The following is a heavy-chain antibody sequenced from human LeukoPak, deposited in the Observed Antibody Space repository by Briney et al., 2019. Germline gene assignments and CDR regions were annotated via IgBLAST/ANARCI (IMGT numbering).Heavy chain of an antibody. CDR2: ISGSGGST. CDR3: AKDAIGYFDY. D-gene: IGHD2-21*01. V-gene: IGHV3-23*01. CDR1: EFSVGSNY. J-gene: IGHJ4*02. Sequence: GGSLRLPCAASEFSVGSNYMTWVRQAPGKGLEWVSAISGSGGSTYYADSVKGRFTISRDNSKNTLYLQMNSLRAEDTAVYYCAKDAIGYFDYWGQGTLVTVSS.